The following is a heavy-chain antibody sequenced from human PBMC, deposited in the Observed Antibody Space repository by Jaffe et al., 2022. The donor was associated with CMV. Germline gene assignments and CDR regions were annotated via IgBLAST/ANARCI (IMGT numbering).Heavy chain of an antibody. CDR2: IDPSDSYT. D-gene: IGHD4-17*01. J-gene: IGHJ4*02. V-gene: IGHV5-10-1*03. CDR3: ARHISTTVVTPFFDY. Sequence: EVQLVQSGAEVKKPGESLRISCKGSGYSFTSYWISWVRQMPGKGLEWMGRIDPSDSYTNYSPSFQGHVTISADKSISTAYLQWSSLKASDTAMYYCARHISTTVVTPFFDYWGQGTLVTVSS. CDR1: GYSFTSYW.